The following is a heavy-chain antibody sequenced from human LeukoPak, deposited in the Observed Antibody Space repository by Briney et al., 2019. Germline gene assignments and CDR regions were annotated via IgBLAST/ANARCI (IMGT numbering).Heavy chain of an antibody. CDR3: ARAPHGLDG. V-gene: IGHV3-30-3*01. CDR2: ISYDGSNK. Sequence: GGSLRLSCAASGFTFSSYAMHWVRQAPGKGLEWVAVISYDGSNKYYADSVKGRFTISRDNSKNTLYLQMNSLRAEDTAVYYCARAPHGLDGWGQRGKATVP. J-gene: IGHJ6*02. CDR1: GFTFSSYA.